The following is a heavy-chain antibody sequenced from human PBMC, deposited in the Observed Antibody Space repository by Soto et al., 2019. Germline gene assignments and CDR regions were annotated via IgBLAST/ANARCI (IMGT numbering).Heavy chain of an antibody. CDR1: GYTFTNYD. Sequence: QVQLVQSGAEVKKPGASVKVSCKASGYTFTNYDINWVRQATGQGLEWMGWTNPKSGYTGFAQKFQGRGTMARDASISTAYMGLHSLTSEDAAVYYCARTDGDLDYWGKGSLITVSS. J-gene: IGHJ4*02. D-gene: IGHD4-17*01. CDR2: TNPKSGYT. V-gene: IGHV1-8*01. CDR3: ARTDGDLDY.